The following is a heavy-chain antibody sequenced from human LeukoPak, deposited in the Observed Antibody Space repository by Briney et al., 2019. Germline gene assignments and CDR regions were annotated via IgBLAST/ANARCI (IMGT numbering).Heavy chain of an antibody. J-gene: IGHJ4*02. CDR1: GFTFSNAW. V-gene: IGHV3-15*01. CDR3: TTDRYYGDYVNGY. Sequence: GGSLRLSCAASGFTFSNAWMSWVRQAPGKGLEWVGRIKSKTDGGTTDYAAPVKGRFTISRDDSKNTLYLQMNSLKTEDTAVYYCTTDRYYGDYVNGYWGQGTLVTVSS. D-gene: IGHD4-17*01. CDR2: IKSKTDGGTT.